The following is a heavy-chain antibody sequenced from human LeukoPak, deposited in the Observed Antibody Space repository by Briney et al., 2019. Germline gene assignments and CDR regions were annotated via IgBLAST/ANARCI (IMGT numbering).Heavy chain of an antibody. Sequence: GASVKVSCKASGDTFTNYYMHWVRQALGQGLEWMGIINPTGDSTRYAQKFQGRVTMTRDTSTSTVYMELSSLRSEDTAVYYCARWAGARPGGYYDFWTGPYDYWGQGSLVTVSS. J-gene: IGHJ4*02. D-gene: IGHD3-3*01. CDR3: ARWAGARPGGYYDFWTGPYDY. V-gene: IGHV1-46*01. CDR2: INPTGDST. CDR1: GDTFTNYY.